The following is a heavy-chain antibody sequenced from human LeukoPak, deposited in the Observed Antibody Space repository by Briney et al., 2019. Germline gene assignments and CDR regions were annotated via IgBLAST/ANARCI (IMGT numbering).Heavy chain of an antibody. Sequence: SETLSLTCTVSGGSISSYYWSWIRQPPGKGLEWIGYIYYSGSTNYNPSLKSRVTISVDTSKNQFSLKLSSVTAADTAVYYCARDPFYDFSYSMDVWGQGTTVTVSS. D-gene: IGHD3-3*01. CDR1: GGSISSYY. V-gene: IGHV4-59*01. J-gene: IGHJ6*02. CDR2: IYYSGST. CDR3: ARDPFYDFSYSMDV.